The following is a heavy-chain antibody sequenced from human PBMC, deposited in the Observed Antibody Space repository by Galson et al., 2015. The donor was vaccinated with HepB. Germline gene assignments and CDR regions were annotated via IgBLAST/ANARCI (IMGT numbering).Heavy chain of an antibody. J-gene: IGHJ4*02. CDR2: ISNNGGST. Sequence: SLRLSCAASGFTFSSYAMHWVRQAPGKGLEYVSAISNNGGSTYYADSVKGRFTISRDNSKNTLYLQMSSLRTEDTAVYYCVKDGQWLAGGTLATLDYWGQGTLVTVSS. V-gene: IGHV3-64D*06. CDR1: GFTFSSYA. D-gene: IGHD6-19*01. CDR3: VKDGQWLAGGTLATLDY.